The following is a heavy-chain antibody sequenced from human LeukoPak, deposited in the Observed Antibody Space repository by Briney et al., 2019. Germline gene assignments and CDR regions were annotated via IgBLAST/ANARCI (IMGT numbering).Heavy chain of an antibody. CDR2: IYSGGST. CDR1: GFTFSSYS. J-gene: IGHJ5*02. Sequence: GGSLRLSCAASGFTFSSYSMNWVRQAPGKGLEWVSVIYSGGSTYYADSVKGRFTISRDNSKNTLYLQMNSLRAEDTAVYYCARDDQQLVTWGQGTLVTVSS. CDR3: ARDDQQLVT. V-gene: IGHV3-53*01. D-gene: IGHD6-13*01.